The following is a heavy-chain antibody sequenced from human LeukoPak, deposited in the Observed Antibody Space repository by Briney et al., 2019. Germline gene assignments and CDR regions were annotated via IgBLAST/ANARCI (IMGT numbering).Heavy chain of an antibody. CDR3: ARGGDLEMATTNGGAFDI. Sequence: ASVKVSCKASGGTFSSYAISWVRQAPGQGLEWMGRIIPILGIANYAQKFQGRVTITADKSTSTAYMELSSLRSEDTAVYYCARGGDLEMATTNGGAFDIWGQGTMVTVSS. D-gene: IGHD5-24*01. CDR1: GGTFSSYA. V-gene: IGHV1-69*04. J-gene: IGHJ3*02. CDR2: IIPILGIA.